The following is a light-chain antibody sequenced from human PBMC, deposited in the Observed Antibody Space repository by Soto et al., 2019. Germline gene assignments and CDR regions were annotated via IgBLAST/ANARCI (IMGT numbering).Light chain of an antibody. CDR1: SSDVGVYNY. Sequence: QSVLTQPPSASGSPGQSVTISCTGTSSDVGVYNYVSWYQQHPGKAPKLMIYEVNKRPSGVPDRFSGSKSGNTASLTVSGLQAEDEADYYCSSYTSSSTLESVFGTGTKV. CDR2: EVN. J-gene: IGLJ1*01. V-gene: IGLV2-8*01. CDR3: SSYTSSSTLESV.